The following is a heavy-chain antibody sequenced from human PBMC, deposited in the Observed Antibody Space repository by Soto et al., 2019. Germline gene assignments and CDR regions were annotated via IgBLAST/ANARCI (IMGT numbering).Heavy chain of an antibody. Sequence: EVQLLESGGGLVQPGGSLRLSCAASGFTLSSYAMSWVRQAPGKGLEWVSAISGSGGTTYYADSVKGRFTISRHTSKNTLYVQMNSLRAADTTVYYCAKVERYYYDSSGYYSSPLFWGQGTLVTLSS. V-gene: IGHV3-23*01. CDR3: AKVERYYYDSSGYYSSPLF. D-gene: IGHD3-22*01. CDR1: GFTLSSYA. CDR2: ISGSGGTT. J-gene: IGHJ4*02.